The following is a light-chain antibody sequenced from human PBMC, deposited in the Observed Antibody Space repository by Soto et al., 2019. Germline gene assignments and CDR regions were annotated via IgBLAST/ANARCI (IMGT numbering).Light chain of an antibody. CDR2: GAT. Sequence: EIVLTQSPGTLSLSPGERATLSCMASQSISSSYLAWVQQKPGQAPRLLIYGATSRATGIPDRFIGSESVTDVTLTISRLEPEDFAVYYCQQYSSSPLTCGGGTKVEIK. CDR1: QSISSSY. V-gene: IGKV3-20*01. CDR3: QQYSSSPLT. J-gene: IGKJ4*01.